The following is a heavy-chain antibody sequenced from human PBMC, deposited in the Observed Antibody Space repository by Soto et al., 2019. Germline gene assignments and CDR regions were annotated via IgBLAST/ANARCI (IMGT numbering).Heavy chain of an antibody. CDR3: TRDETWGSDWSLDY. V-gene: IGHV3-49*03. D-gene: IGHD6-19*01. J-gene: IGHJ4*02. CDR2: IRSKAYGGTT. CDR1: GFTFGDYG. Sequence: GGSLRLSCIASGFTFGDYGMSWFRQAPGKGLEWVGFIRSKAYGGTTEYAASVKGRFTISRDDSKSIAYLQMNSLKTEDTAVYYCTRDETWGSDWSLDYWGQGTLVTVSS.